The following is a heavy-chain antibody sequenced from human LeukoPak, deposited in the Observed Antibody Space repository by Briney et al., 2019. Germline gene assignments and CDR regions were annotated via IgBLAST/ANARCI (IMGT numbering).Heavy chain of an antibody. CDR1: GYSISSGYY. CDR2: IYHSGST. V-gene: IGHV4-38-2*01. J-gene: IGHJ4*02. D-gene: IGHD3-22*01. Sequence: PSETLSLTCAVSGYSISSGYYWGWIRQPPGKGLEWIGSIYHSGSTYYNPSLKSRFTISIDTSKNQFSLILSSVTAADTAVYYCARPHYDTSGYYLRAGFDYWGQGTLVTVSS. CDR3: ARPHYDTSGYYLRAGFDY.